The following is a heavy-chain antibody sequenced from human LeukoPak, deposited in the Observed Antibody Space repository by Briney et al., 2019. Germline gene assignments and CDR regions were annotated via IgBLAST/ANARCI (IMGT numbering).Heavy chain of an antibody. CDR1: GGSISSYY. CDR2: IYYSGST. CDR3: ARESLGSSSGWSNDAFDI. D-gene: IGHD6-19*01. V-gene: IGHV4-59*01. Sequence: PSETLSLTCTVSGGSISSYYWSWIRQPAGKGLEWIGYIYYSGSTNYNPSLKSRVTISVDTSKNQFSLKLSSVTAADTAVYYCARESLGSSSGWSNDAFDIWGQGTMVTVSS. J-gene: IGHJ3*02.